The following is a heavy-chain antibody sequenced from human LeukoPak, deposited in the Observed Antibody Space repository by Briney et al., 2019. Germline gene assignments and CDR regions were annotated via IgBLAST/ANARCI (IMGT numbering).Heavy chain of an antibody. V-gene: IGHV3-30-3*01. Sequence: PGGSLRLSCAASGFTFSCYAMHWVRQAPGKGLQWLALTSDDGSAKYYADSVKGRFTISRDNSQNTLYLQMNSLRADETAIYYCARAPGGFHGDYSPIAYWGQGTLVTVSS. CDR1: GFTFSCYA. J-gene: IGHJ4*02. D-gene: IGHD4-17*01. CDR3: ARAPGGFHGDYSPIAY. CDR2: TSDDGSAK.